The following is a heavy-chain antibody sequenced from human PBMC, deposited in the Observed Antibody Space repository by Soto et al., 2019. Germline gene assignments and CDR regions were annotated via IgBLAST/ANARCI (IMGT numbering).Heavy chain of an antibody. D-gene: IGHD1-26*01. J-gene: IGHJ4*02. Sequence: PVVSLRLSCSSSVFTFMEHDMSVIREAAGKGLECISFISNTGCVISYVDSVKGRLTISMDNAKNSLYLQLNSLRPADTDVYYCATTSGKDYRDGIEYWGQGTLVSVSS. CDR3: ATTSGKDYRDGIEY. CDR2: ISNTGCVI. V-gene: IGHV3-11*01. CDR1: VFTFMEHD.